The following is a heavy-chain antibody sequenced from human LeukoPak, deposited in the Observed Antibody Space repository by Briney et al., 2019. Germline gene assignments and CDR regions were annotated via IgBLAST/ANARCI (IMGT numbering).Heavy chain of an antibody. J-gene: IGHJ4*02. Sequence: GGSLRLSCVASGFTFDDSAMHWVRQDPGKGLEWVSFISGDGGSTYYADSVKGRFTISRDNAKNSLYLQMNSLRAEDTAMYYCVRTGDTERFDYWGQGTLVTVSS. V-gene: IGHV3-43*02. CDR1: GFTFDDSA. CDR2: ISGDGGST. D-gene: IGHD3/OR15-3a*01. CDR3: VRTGDTERFDY.